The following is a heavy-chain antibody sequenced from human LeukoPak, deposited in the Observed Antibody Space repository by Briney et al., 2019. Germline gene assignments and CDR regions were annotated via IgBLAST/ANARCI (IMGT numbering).Heavy chain of an antibody. CDR2: INHSGST. Sequence: SETLSLTCAVYGGSFSGYYWSWIRQPPGKGLEWIGEINHSGSTNYNPSLKSRVTISVDTSKNQFSLKLSSVTAADTAVYYCARECYRGTFQHWGQGTLVTVSS. V-gene: IGHV4-34*01. CDR3: ARECYRGTFQH. J-gene: IGHJ1*01. D-gene: IGHD1-7*01. CDR1: GGSFSGYY.